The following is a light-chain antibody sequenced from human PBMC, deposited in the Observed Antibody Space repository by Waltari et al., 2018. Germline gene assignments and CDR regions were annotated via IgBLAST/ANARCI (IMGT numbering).Light chain of an antibody. Sequence: SSVLTQAPSVSVAPGQPATVTCGGDNIGGRRVHWYQQRPGRAPVLVVYLDSDRPSGIPDRFSGSKSGNAATLTISRVEAGDEADYYCHVWDGKTVMFGGGTKLTVL. CDR2: LDS. CDR1: NIGGRR. V-gene: IGLV3-21*02. J-gene: IGLJ3*02. CDR3: HVWDGKTVM.